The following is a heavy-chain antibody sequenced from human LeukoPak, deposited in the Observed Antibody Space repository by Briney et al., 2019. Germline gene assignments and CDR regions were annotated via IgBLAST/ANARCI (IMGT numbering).Heavy chain of an antibody. Sequence: SETLSLTCTVSGGSISSSSYYWDWIRHPPGKGREWIGSISYSGSTYYNPSLKSRVTISVDTSKNQFSLKLSSVTAADTAVYYCARSSPKGSVPAAEIFDYWGLGTLVTVSS. CDR1: GGSISSSSYY. J-gene: IGHJ4*02. V-gene: IGHV4-39*01. D-gene: IGHD2-2*01. CDR3: ARSSPKGSVPAAEIFDY. CDR2: ISYSGST.